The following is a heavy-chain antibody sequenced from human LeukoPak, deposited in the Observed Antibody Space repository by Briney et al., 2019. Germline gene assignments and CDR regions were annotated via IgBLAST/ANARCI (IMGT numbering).Heavy chain of an antibody. J-gene: IGHJ4*02. CDR3: ARGDSSGYYLIDY. V-gene: IGHV3-21*01. Sequence: PGGSLRLSCAASGFTFSSYSMNWVRQAPGKGLEWVSSISSSSYIYYADSVKGRFTISRDNSKNTLYLQMNSLRAEDTAVYYCARGDSSGYYLIDYWGQGTLVTVSS. CDR2: ISSSSYI. D-gene: IGHD3-22*01. CDR1: GFTFSSYS.